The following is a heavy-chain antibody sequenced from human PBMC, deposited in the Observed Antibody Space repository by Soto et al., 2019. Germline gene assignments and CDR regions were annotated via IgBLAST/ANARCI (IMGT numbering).Heavy chain of an antibody. Sequence: SVKVSCKASGGTFSSYAISWVRQAPGQGLEWMGDIIPMFGTTNYAQKFQGRVTITADKSTRTAYMELSSLRSEDTAVYYCARDSGAKLSSSWGQGTLVTVSS. V-gene: IGHV1-69*06. D-gene: IGHD6-13*01. J-gene: IGHJ4*02. CDR2: IIPMFGTT. CDR1: GGTFSSYA. CDR3: ARDSGAKLSSS.